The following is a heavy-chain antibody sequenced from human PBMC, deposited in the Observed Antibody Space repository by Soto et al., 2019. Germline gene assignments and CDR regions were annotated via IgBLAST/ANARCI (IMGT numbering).Heavy chain of an antibody. CDR2: ISSGSSYI. V-gene: IGHV3-21*01. Sequence: PGGSLRLSCAASGFTFSTYTMNWVRQAPGKGLEWISSISSGSSYIYYAGSVKGRFTISRDNAKNSLFLQMNSLRADDTAVYYCARGILSGGAYPDSWGQGTKVTVSS. J-gene: IGHJ5*01. D-gene: IGHD3-10*01. CDR1: GFTFSTYT. CDR3: ARGILSGGAYPDS.